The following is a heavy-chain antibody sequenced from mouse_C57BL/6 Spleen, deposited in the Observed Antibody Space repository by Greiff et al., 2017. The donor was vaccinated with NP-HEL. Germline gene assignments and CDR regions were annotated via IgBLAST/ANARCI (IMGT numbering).Heavy chain of an antibody. CDR2: IDPANGNT. J-gene: IGHJ4*01. D-gene: IGHD2-5*01. Sequence: VQLQQSVAELVRPGASVKLSCTASGFNIKNTYMHWVKQRPEQGLEWIGRIDPANGNTKYAPKVQGQATITADKNSNTAYLQLSSLTSEDTAIYYCAVYYSNYHYYAMDYWGQGTSVTVSS. V-gene: IGHV14-3*01. CDR3: AVYYSNYHYYAMDY. CDR1: GFNIKNTY.